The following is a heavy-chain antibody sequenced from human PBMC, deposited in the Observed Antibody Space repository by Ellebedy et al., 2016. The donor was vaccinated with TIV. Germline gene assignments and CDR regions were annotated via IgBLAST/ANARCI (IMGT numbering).Heavy chain of an antibody. J-gene: IGHJ5*02. CDR2: IYQDGGVQ. CDR1: GFSFRSYW. CDR3: ARGFSSSP. D-gene: IGHD6-19*01. V-gene: IGHV3-7*04. Sequence: GESLKISCAASGFSFRSYWMSWVRQAPGKGLEWVANIYQDGGVQYYVDSVKGRFTISRDNADNSLFLQMNSLRAEDTAVYYCARGFSSSPWGDGTLVTVSS.